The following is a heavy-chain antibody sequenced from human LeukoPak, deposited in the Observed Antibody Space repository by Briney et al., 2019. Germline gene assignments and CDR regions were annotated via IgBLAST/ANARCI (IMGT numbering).Heavy chain of an antibody. CDR2: IKQDGSEK. Sequence: GGSLRLSCAASGFTFSSYWMSWVRQAPGKGLEWVANIKQDGSEKYYVDSVKGRFTISRDNAKNSLYLQMNSLRAEDTAVYYCARDLHYDILTGYPPFDYWGQGTLVTVSS. D-gene: IGHD3-9*01. CDR3: ARDLHYDILTGYPPFDY. V-gene: IGHV3-7*01. CDR1: GFTFSSYW. J-gene: IGHJ4*02.